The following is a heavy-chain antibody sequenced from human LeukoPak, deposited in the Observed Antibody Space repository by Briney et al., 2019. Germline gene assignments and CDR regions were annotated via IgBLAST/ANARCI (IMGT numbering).Heavy chain of an antibody. Sequence: PSDTLSLTCTVSGGSITDDYWSWIRQSPGKGLEWIGYIYYSGTANYNPSLNSRLTMSVDTSKNQVFLKLRSVTPADTAVYYCARVIDNYDSRGYGSMLYYWGQGTLVTASS. D-gene: IGHD3-22*01. CDR3: ARVIDNYDSRGYGSMLYY. V-gene: IGHV4-59*07. CDR1: GGSITDDY. J-gene: IGHJ4*02. CDR2: IYYSGTA.